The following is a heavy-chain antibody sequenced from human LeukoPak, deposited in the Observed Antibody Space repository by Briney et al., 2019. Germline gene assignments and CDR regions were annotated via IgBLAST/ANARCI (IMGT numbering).Heavy chain of an antibody. Sequence: GGSLRLSCAASGFTVSSNYMSWVRQAPGKGLEWVSVIYSGGSTYYADSVKGRFTISRDNSKSTLYLQMNSLRAEDTAVYYCARLLYDFWSGYYGYYYGMDVWGQGTTVTVSS. V-gene: IGHV3-53*01. J-gene: IGHJ6*02. CDR2: IYSGGST. CDR3: ARLLYDFWSGYYGYYYGMDV. CDR1: GFTVSSNY. D-gene: IGHD3-3*01.